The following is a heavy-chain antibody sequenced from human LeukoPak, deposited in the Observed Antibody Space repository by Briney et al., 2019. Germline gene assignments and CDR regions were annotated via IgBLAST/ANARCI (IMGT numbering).Heavy chain of an antibody. CDR1: GYTFTSYY. CDR3: ARGPPMASEFYYDYCYGMDV. V-gene: IGHV1-46*01. J-gene: IGHJ6*02. Sequence: ASVKVSCKASGYTFTSYYMHWVRQAPGQGLEWMGIINPSGGSTSYAQKFQGRVTMTRDTSTSTVYMELSSLRSEDTAVYYCARGPPMASEFYYDYCYGMDVWGQGTTVTVSS. CDR2: INPSGGST. D-gene: IGHD3-10*01.